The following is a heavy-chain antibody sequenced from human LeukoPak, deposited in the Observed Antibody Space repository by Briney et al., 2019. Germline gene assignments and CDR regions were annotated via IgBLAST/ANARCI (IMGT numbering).Heavy chain of an antibody. CDR3: ARGLIRGYYGSGSRDY. CDR2: INHRGST. CDR1: GGSFSGYY. Sequence: SETLSLTCAVCGGSFSGYYWSWIRQPPGKGLEWIGEINHRGSTNYNPSLKSRVTISVDTSKNQFSLKVISVTAADTAVYYCARGLIRGYYGSGSRDYWGQGTLVTVSS. J-gene: IGHJ4*02. D-gene: IGHD3-10*01. V-gene: IGHV4-34*01.